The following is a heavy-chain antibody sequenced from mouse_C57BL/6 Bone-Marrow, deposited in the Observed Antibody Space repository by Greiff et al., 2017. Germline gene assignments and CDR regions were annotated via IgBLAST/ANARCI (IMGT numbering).Heavy chain of an antibody. CDR3: TRDYYGSSLAWFAY. CDR1: GYTFTDYE. Sequence: QVQLKESGAELVRPGASVTLSCKASGYTFTDYEMHWVKQTPVHGLEWIGAIDPETGGTAYNQKFKGKAILTADKSSSTAYMELRSLTSEDSAVYYCTRDYYGSSLAWFAYWGQGTLVTVSA. CDR2: IDPETGGT. J-gene: IGHJ3*01. V-gene: IGHV1-15*01. D-gene: IGHD1-1*01.